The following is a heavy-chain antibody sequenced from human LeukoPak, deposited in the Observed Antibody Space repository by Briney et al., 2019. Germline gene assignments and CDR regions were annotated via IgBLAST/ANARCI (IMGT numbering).Heavy chain of an antibody. J-gene: IGHJ4*02. V-gene: IGHV3-23*01. D-gene: IGHD3-16*02. Sequence: HAGRSLRLSCAASGFKFSSNAMSWARQAPGKGLEYVSAIGASGAGTYYADSVKGRFTISRDNSKNMLYLAMSSLSAEDTAVYYCATAPERTYRLFDYWGQGTLVTVSS. CDR3: ATAPERTYRLFDY. CDR2: IGASGAGT. CDR1: GFKFSSNA.